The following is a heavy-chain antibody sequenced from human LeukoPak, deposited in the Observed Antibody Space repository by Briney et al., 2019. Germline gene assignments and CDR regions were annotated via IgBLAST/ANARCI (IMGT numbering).Heavy chain of an antibody. CDR1: GFTFSSYA. V-gene: IGHV3-23*01. CDR2: MSGSGGST. D-gene: IGHD3-22*01. CDR3: AKGKDTYSYDSSGYYFGEY. J-gene: IGHJ4*02. Sequence: GGSLRLSCAASGFTFSSYAMSWVRHAPGKGLEWVSAMSGSGGSTYYADSVKGRFTISRDNSKNTLYLQMNSLRAEDTAVYYCAKGKDTYSYDSSGYYFGEYWGQGTLVTVSS.